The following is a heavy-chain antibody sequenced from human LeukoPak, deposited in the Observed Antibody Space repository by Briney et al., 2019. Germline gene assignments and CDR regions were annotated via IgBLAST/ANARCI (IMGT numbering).Heavy chain of an antibody. V-gene: IGHV1-2*02. J-gene: IGHJ4*02. D-gene: IGHD3-3*01. Sequence: ASVKVSCKASGYTFTGYYMHWVRQAPGQGLEWMGWINPNSGGTNYAQKFQDKVTMTRDTSISPAYMELSRLRSDDTAVYYCARDRYYDFWSGYYNSEYYFDYWGQGTLVTVSS. CDR2: INPNSGGT. CDR1: GYTFTGYY. CDR3: ARDRYYDFWSGYYNSEYYFDY.